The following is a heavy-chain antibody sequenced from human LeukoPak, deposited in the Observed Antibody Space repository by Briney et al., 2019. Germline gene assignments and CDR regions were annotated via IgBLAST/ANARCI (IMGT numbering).Heavy chain of an antibody. CDR2: ISGSGGST. V-gene: IGHV3-23*01. Sequence: GGSLRLSCAASGFTFSSYAMSWVRQVPGKGLEWVSAISGSGGSTYYADSVKGRFTISRDNSKNTLYLQMNSLRAEDTAVYYCAKKKGQWLVRAYFDYWGQGTLVTVSS. J-gene: IGHJ4*02. CDR1: GFTFSSYA. D-gene: IGHD6-19*01. CDR3: AKKKGQWLVRAYFDY.